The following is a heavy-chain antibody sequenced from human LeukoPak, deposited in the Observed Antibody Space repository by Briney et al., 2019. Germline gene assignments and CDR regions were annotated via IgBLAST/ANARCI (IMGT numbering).Heavy chain of an antibody. CDR2: IQSRTYGGTT. D-gene: IGHD2-2*01. V-gene: IGHV3-49*04. CDR3: TASDHLYCSSISCHFDY. Sequence: GGSLRLSCAASGFTFSSYWMSWVRQAPGKGLEWVGFIQSRTYGGTTQYAASVKGRFTISRDDSKSIAYLQMNSLKTEDTAVYYCTASDHLYCSSISCHFDYWGQGILVIVSS. J-gene: IGHJ4*02. CDR1: GFTFSSYW.